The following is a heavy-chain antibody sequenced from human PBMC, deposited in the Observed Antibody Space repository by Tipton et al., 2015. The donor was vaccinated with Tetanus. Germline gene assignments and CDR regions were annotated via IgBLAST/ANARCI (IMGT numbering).Heavy chain of an antibody. CDR2: IYPDDSDT. CDR1: GYTFTRYW. Sequence: QSGPEVKKPGESLKISCKGSGYTFTRYWIGWVRQMPGKGLEWMGIIYPDDSDTKYSPSFQGQVTISIDKSITTAYLQWGSLTSSDTAIYYCARRRSAVLSGGYHWYFDLWGRGTIVTASS. J-gene: IGHJ2*01. D-gene: IGHD3-3*01. CDR3: ARRRSAVLSGGYHWYFDL. V-gene: IGHV5-51*01.